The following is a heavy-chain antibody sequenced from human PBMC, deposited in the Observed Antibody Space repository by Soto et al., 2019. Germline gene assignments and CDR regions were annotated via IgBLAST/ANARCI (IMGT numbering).Heavy chain of an antibody. V-gene: IGHV3-23*01. CDR3: ARHPERIAQIGWFDP. Sequence: PGGSLRLSCAASGFTFRSYAMSWVRQAPGRGLEWVSGISGSGADTYYADSVKGRFTISRDNAKNSLYLQMNSLRAEDTAVYYCARHPERIAQIGWFDPWGQGTLVTVSS. D-gene: IGHD6-13*01. CDR1: GFTFRSYA. J-gene: IGHJ5*02. CDR2: ISGSGADT.